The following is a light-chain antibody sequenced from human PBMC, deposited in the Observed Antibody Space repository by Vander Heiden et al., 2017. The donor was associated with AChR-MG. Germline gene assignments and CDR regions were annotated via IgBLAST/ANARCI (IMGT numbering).Light chain of an antibody. V-gene: IGLV3-1*01. J-gene: IGLJ2*01. Sequence: SYELTQPPSVSVSPGQTASITCSGDTSADKYACWYQQKPGQCPVQVIYQDSKRPSGIPGRFSGSSSGNTATLTISGTQAMDEGNYDCQAWESNTAVFGGGTKLTVL. CDR2: QDS. CDR1: TSADKY. CDR3: QAWESNTAV.